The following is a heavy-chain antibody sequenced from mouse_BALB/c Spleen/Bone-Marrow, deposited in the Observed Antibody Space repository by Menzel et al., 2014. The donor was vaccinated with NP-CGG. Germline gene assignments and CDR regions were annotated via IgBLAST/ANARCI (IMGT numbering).Heavy chain of an antibody. J-gene: IGHJ2*01. CDR1: GFAFSSYD. CDR3: AREVLRDYFDY. D-gene: IGHD1-1*01. Sequence: DVKLVESGGGLVKPGGSLKLSCAASGFAFSSYDMSWVRQTPEKRLEWVAYISSGGGSTYYPGTVKGRFTISRDNAKNTLYLQMSSLKSEDTAMYYCAREVLRDYFDYWGQGTTLTVSS. CDR2: ISSGGGST. V-gene: IGHV5-12-1*01.